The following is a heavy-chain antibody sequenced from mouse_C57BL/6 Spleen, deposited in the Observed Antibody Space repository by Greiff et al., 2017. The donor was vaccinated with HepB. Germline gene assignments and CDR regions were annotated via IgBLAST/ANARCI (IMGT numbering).Heavy chain of an antibody. Sequence: QVQLQQPGAELVKPGASVKMSCKASGYTFTSYWITWVKQRPGQGLEWIGDISPGSGSTNYNEKFKSKATLTVDTSSSTAYMQLSSLTSEDSAVYYCARKRDYYGSGDYWGQGTTLTVSS. CDR3: ARKRDYYGSGDY. D-gene: IGHD1-1*01. CDR1: GYTFTSYW. J-gene: IGHJ2*01. V-gene: IGHV1-55*01. CDR2: ISPGSGST.